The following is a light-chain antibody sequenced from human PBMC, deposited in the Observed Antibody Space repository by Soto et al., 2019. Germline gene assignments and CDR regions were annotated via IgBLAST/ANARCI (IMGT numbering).Light chain of an antibody. CDR1: SSNIGSNT. CDR2: NNN. Sequence: QSVLTQPPSASGTPGQRVIISCSGGSSNIGSNTVTWYQQFPGTAPKLLMYNNNQRPSGVPDRFAGSKSGTSASLAISGLQSEDEADYYCAAWDDSLSGWLFGGGTKLTVL. J-gene: IGLJ3*02. V-gene: IGLV1-44*01. CDR3: AAWDDSLSGWL.